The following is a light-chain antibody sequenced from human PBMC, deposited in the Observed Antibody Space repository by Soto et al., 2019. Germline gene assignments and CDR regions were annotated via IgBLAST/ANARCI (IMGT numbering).Light chain of an antibody. CDR3: SSYTSSSSWV. CDR2: DVS. J-gene: IGLJ3*02. CDR1: SSDVGGYNY. V-gene: IGLV2-14*01. Sequence: QSVLTQPASVSGSPGQSIPISCTGNSSDVGGYNYVSWYQQHPGKAPKRMIYDVSNRPSGVSNRFSGSKSGNTASLTISGLHAEDEYDYYCSSYTSSSSWVFGGGTKVTVL.